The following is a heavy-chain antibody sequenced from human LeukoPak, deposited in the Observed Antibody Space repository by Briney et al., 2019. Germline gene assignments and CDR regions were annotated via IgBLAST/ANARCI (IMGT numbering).Heavy chain of an antibody. D-gene: IGHD3-10*01. CDR3: ARGYYGSGSYPRVYNWFDP. CDR1: GGSISSGGYY. Sequence: SETLSLTCTVSGGSISSGGYYWSWIRQHPGKGLEWIGYIYYSGSTHYNPSLKGRVTMSVDTSKNQFSLKLSSVTAADTAVYYCARGYYGSGSYPRVYNWFDPWGQGTLVTVSS. CDR2: IYYSGST. J-gene: IGHJ5*02. V-gene: IGHV4-31*03.